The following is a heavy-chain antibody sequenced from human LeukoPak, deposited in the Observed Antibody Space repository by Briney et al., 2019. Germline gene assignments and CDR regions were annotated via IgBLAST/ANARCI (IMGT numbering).Heavy chain of an antibody. D-gene: IGHD6-13*01. CDR1: GGSFSSDY. CDR2: IHHSGST. V-gene: IGHV4-34*01. Sequence: SETLSLTCAVYGGSFSSDYWSWIRQPPGKGLEWIGEIHHSGSTNYNPSLKSRVTISVDTSRSPFSLKLISVTAADTAVYYCARGARGYSSNPRTYYYYYMDVWGKGTTVTVSS. CDR3: ARGARGYSSNPRTYYYYYMDV. J-gene: IGHJ6*03.